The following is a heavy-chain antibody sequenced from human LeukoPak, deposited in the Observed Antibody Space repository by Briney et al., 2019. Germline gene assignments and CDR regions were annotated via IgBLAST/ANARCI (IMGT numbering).Heavy chain of an antibody. Sequence: ASVKVSCQASRYTFTGYYIHWVRQAPGQGLEWMGWINPKSGGTNYAQTFQGRVTMTRDTSISTVYMELSRLRSDDTAVYYCARAGLGYSSSWDYYYYMDVWGKGTTVTVSS. V-gene: IGHV1-2*02. CDR3: ARAGLGYSSSWDYYYYMDV. CDR2: INPKSGGT. D-gene: IGHD6-13*01. J-gene: IGHJ6*03. CDR1: RYTFTGYY.